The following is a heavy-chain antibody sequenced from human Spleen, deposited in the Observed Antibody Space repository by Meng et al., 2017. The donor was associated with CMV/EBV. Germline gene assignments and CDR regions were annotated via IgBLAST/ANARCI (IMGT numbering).Heavy chain of an antibody. CDR3: ARADWAAPV. J-gene: IGHJ4*02. CDR2: ISYDGSNK. V-gene: IGHV3-30-3*01. CDR1: GFTFSSYA. Sequence: QVQVGECGGGVDQPGRSLCLSCAAFGFTFSSYAMHWVRQAPGKGLEWVAVISYDGSNKYYADSVKGRFTISRDNSKNTLYLQMNSLRAEDTAVYYCARADWAAPVWGQGTLVTVSS. D-gene: IGHD3-9*01.